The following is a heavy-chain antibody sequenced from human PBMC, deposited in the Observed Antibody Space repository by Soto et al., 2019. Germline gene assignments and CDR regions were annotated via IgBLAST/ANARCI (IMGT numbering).Heavy chain of an antibody. D-gene: IGHD2-2*01. CDR3: ARVPRGQLLHRFDP. Sequence: ASVKVSCKASGFTFTSYAISWVRQAPGQGLEWMGWISAYNDNTNYAQKLQGRVTMTTDTSTSTAYMELRSLRSDDTAVYYCARVPRGQLLHRFDPWGQGTLVTVSS. CDR1: GFTFTSYA. CDR2: ISAYNDNT. V-gene: IGHV1-18*01. J-gene: IGHJ5*02.